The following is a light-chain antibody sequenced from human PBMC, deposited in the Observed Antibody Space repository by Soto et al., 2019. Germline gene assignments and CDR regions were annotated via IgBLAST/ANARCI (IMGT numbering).Light chain of an antibody. CDR3: REDFNYPWT. V-gene: IGKV1-6*01. Sequence: AIQMTQSPSSLSASLGDRVTITCRASQDIRNDLGWYQQKPGKTPKLLIFAASRLHSGAPSRFSGSGSGTDFTLTCSSLQPEDFATYYCREDFNYPWTFGQGTKVEIE. J-gene: IGKJ1*01. CDR1: QDIRND. CDR2: AAS.